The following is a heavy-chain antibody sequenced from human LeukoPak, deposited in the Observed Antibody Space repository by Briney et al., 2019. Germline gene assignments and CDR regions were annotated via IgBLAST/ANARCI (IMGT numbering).Heavy chain of an antibody. CDR1: GGSISSYY. CDR3: ASRARFLEWAYAFDI. Sequence: SETLSLTCTVSGGSISSYYWNWIRQPAGKGLEWIGHIYSSGSTNYNPSLRSRVTMSVDTSKNHFSLKLSSVTAADTAVYYCASRARFLEWAYAFDIWGQGTMVTVSS. J-gene: IGHJ3*02. CDR2: IYSSGST. D-gene: IGHD3-3*01. V-gene: IGHV4-4*07.